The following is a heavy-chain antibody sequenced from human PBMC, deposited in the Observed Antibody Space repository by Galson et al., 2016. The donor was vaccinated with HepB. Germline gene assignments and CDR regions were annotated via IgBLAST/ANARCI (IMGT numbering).Heavy chain of an antibody. V-gene: IGHV5-51*01. D-gene: IGHD6-19*01. CDR3: AKPRAGFDAFDI. CDR1: GYIFTSNW. CDR2: IFPGDSDT. J-gene: IGHJ3*02. Sequence: QSGAEVKKPGESLRISCKGSGYIFTSNWIGWVRQVPGKGLEWMGTIFPGDSDTTYRPSFQVHVTISAHEPISTAYLQWSSLKASDTAMYYCAKPRAGFDAFDIWGQGTMVTVSS.